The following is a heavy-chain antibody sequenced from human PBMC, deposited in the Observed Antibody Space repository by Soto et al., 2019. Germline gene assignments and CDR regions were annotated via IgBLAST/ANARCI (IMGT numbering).Heavy chain of an antibody. CDR2: INPGGHST. D-gene: IGHD3-9*01. J-gene: IGHJ4*02. CDR1: GFTFSSYA. Sequence: GGSLRLSCAASGFTFSSYAMSWVRQAPGKGLEWVAAINPGGHSTYYADSVKGRFTISRDNSRNTLYLETNSLRAEDTAVYHCAKESLGRHFDFDYWGQGTLVTVSS. CDR3: AKESLGRHFDFDY. V-gene: IGHV3-23*01.